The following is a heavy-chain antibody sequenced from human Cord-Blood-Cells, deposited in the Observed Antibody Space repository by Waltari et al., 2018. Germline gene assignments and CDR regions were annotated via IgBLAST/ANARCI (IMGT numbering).Heavy chain of an antibody. J-gene: IGHJ4*02. CDR3: ARGRSSSYFDY. CDR1: GGSFSGYY. Sequence: QVQLQQWGAGLLKPSETLSLTCAVYGGSFSGYYWSWIRQPPGKGLEWIGEINHSGSTNYNPSLKSRVTISGDTSKNQFSLKLSSVTAADTAVYYCARGRSSSYFDYWGQGTLVTVSS. D-gene: IGHD6-6*01. CDR2: INHSGST. V-gene: IGHV4-34*01.